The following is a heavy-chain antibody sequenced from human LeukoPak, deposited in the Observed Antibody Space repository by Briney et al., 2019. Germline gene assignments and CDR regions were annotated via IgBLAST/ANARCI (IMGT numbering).Heavy chain of an antibody. CDR1: GGSFSGYY. Sequence: PSETLSLTCAVYGGSFSGYYWSWIRQPPGKGLEWIGEINHSGSTNCNPSLKSRVTISVDTSKNQFSLKLSSVTAADTAVYYCARYGYCSGGSCYSSRGRYYYYYGMDVWGQGTTVTVSS. CDR3: ARYGYCSGGSCYSSRGRYYYYYGMDV. J-gene: IGHJ6*02. V-gene: IGHV4-34*01. D-gene: IGHD2-15*01. CDR2: INHSGST.